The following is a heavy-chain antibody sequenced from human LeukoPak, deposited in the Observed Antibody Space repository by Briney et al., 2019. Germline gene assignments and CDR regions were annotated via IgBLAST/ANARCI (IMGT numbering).Heavy chain of an antibody. J-gene: IGHJ6*03. CDR1: GGSISSHY. CDR2: IYYSGST. CDR3: AREHRAGGYFYYYMDV. Sequence: SETLSLTCTVSGGSISSHYWSWIRQPPGKGLEWIGYIYYSGSTNYNPSLKGRVTISVDTSKNQFSLELSSVTAADTAVYYCAREHRAGGYFYYYMDVWGKGTTVTVSS. D-gene: IGHD3-10*01. V-gene: IGHV4-59*11.